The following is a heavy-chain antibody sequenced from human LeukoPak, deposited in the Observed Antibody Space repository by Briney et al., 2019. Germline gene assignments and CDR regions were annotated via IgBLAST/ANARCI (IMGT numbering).Heavy chain of an antibody. V-gene: IGHV1-46*01. CDR2: INPRGGRT. Sequence: ASVKVSCKASGYTFTAYYMNWVRQAPGQGLEWMGIINPRGGRTSYAQRFQGRVTMTRGMSTSTVYMELSSLRSEDTAVYYCASRTRPDVGAFDIWGQGTMVTVSS. D-gene: IGHD6-6*01. CDR3: ASRTRPDVGAFDI. J-gene: IGHJ3*02. CDR1: GYTFTAYY.